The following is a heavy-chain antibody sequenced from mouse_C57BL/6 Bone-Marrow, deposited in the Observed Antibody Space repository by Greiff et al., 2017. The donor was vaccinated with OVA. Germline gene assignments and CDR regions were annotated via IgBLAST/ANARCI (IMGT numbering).Heavy chain of an antibody. CDR1: GYTFTDYY. Sequence: VQLKESGPELVKPGASVKISCKASGYTFTDYYINWVKQRPGQGLEWIGWIFPGSGSTYYNEKFKGKATLTVDKSSSTAYMLLSSLTSEDSAVYFCARVYYYGSNLFDYWGQGTTLTVSS. D-gene: IGHD1-1*01. CDR3: ARVYYYGSNLFDY. J-gene: IGHJ2*01. V-gene: IGHV1-75*01. CDR2: IFPGSGST.